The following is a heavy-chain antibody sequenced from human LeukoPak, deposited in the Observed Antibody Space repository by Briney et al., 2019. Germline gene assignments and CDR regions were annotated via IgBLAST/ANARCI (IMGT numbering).Heavy chain of an antibody. CDR1: GFTVSSNY. V-gene: IGHV3-66*01. CDR3: ARASRGYSGYGLGY. J-gene: IGHJ4*02. CDR2: IYSGGST. Sequence: GGSLRLSCAASGFTVSSNYMSWVRQAPGKGLEWVSVIYSGGSTYYADSVKGRFTISRDNSKNTLYLQMNSLRAEDTAVYYCARASRGYSGYGLGYWGQGTLVTVSS. D-gene: IGHD5-12*01.